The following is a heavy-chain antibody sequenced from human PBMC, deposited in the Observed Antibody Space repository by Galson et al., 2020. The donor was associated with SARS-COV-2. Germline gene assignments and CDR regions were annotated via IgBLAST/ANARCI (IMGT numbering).Heavy chain of an antibody. CDR3: AKDRGSGTLNWFDP. CDR1: GFTFSSYA. CDR2: ISGSGDNT. D-gene: IGHD3-10*01. V-gene: IGHV3-23*01. Sequence: GGSLRLSCAASGFTFSSYAMSWVRQAPGKGLEWVSAISGSGDNTYYTGSVKGRFTISRDNSKNTLYLQMNSLRAEDTAVYYCAKDRGSGTLNWFDPWGQGTLVTVSS. J-gene: IGHJ5*02.